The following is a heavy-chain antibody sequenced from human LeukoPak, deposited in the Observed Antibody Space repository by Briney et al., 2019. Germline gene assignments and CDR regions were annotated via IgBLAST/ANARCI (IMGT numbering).Heavy chain of an antibody. D-gene: IGHD3-22*01. J-gene: IGHJ4*02. Sequence: SETLSLTCTVSGGYISSYYWNWIRQPPGKGPEWLGYISYSGTTNYNPSLKSRVTIPVDTSKNQFSLKLNSVSVADTAVYYCARFDRSDSYLDYWGQGTLVTVSS. CDR2: ISYSGTT. CDR3: ARFDRSDSYLDY. CDR1: GGYISSYY. V-gene: IGHV4-59*01.